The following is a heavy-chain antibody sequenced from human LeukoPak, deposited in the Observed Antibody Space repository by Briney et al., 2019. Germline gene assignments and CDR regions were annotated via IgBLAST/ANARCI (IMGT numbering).Heavy chain of an antibody. J-gene: IGHJ6*03. V-gene: IGHV3-21*01. D-gene: IGHD2-2*01. CDR2: ISSSSSYI. CDR3: ARDREGYCSSTSCYRAYYMDV. Sequence: GGSLRLSCAASGFTFSSYSMNWVRQAPGKGLEWVSSISSSSSYIYYADSVKGRFTISRDNAKNSLYLQMNSLRAEDTAVYYYARDREGYCSSTSCYRAYYMDVWGKGTTVTVSS. CDR1: GFTFSSYS.